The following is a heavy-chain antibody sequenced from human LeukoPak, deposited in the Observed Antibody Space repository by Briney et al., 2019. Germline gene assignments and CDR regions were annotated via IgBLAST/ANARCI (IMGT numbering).Heavy chain of an antibody. CDR2: ISYSWST. V-gene: IGHV4-39*01. CDR3: ARHRHSHHYDY. Sequence: SETLSLTCTVSGGSISSSSSDYYWGWVRQPPGKGLEWIGSISYSWSTYYNPPLKSRVTIFADTSNNQFSVKLASVTAADTAVYYCARHRHSHHYDYWGQGTLVTVSS. CDR1: GGSISSSSSDYY. D-gene: IGHD5-18*01. J-gene: IGHJ4*02.